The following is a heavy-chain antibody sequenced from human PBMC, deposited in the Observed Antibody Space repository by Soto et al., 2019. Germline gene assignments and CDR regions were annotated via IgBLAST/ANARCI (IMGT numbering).Heavy chain of an antibody. D-gene: IGHD4-17*01. J-gene: IGHJ4*02. CDR3: ARDGTEYYGEYYDY. CDR1: GFTFSDYY. V-gene: IGHV3-11*01. Sequence: GRCLSLSFAPSGFTFSDYYMSWIRQAPGKGLEWVSYIGTRGNTKYYADSVRGRFTISRDNAKNSLYLQMNSLRADDTAVYYCARDGTEYYGEYYDYWGQGIPVTVSS. CDR2: IGTRGNTK.